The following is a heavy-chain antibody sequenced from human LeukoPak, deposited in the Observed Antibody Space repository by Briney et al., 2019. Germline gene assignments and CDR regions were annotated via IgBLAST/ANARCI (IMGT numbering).Heavy chain of an antibody. V-gene: IGHV1-2*02. CDR1: GYTFTDYY. D-gene: IGHD3-22*01. CDR2: INPNSGVT. CDR3: ARGGGIYYDNSGTYHGPGDS. Sequence: ASVKVSCKASGYTFTDYYMHWVRQAPGQGLEWMGWINPNSGVTTFAQKFQGRVTMTRDTSISTAYMEVSGLRYDDTAVYYCARGGGIYYDNSGTYHGPGDSWGQGTLITVSS. J-gene: IGHJ4*02.